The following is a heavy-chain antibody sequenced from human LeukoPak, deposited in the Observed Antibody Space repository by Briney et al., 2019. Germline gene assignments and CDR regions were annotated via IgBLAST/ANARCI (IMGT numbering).Heavy chain of an antibody. CDR3: VKVWAAAGTFDY. CDR1: GFTVSSNY. D-gene: IGHD6-13*01. J-gene: IGHJ4*02. V-gene: IGHV3-64D*06. Sequence: GGSLRLSCAASGFTVSSNYMSWVRQAPGKGLEYVSAISSNGGSTYYADSVKGRFTISRDNSKNTLYLQMSSLRAEDTAVYYCVKVWAAAGTFDYWGQGTLVTVSS. CDR2: ISSNGGST.